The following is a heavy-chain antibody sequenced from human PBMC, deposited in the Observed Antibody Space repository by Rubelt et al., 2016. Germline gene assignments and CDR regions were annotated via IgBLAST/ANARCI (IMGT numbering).Heavy chain of an antibody. Sequence: QVQLQQWGPGLLKPSETLSLTCAVYGESFSGYYWNWIRQPPGKGLEWIGRINHRGSTYYNASLKSRVTISADTSKNQFSLKLKFVTAADTAVYYCARGGKQQLGPYYYVMDVWGQGTTVTVSS. CDR3: ARGGKQQLGPYYYVMDV. D-gene: IGHD6-13*01. CDR1: GESFSGYY. CDR2: INHRGST. J-gene: IGHJ6*02. V-gene: IGHV4-34*01.